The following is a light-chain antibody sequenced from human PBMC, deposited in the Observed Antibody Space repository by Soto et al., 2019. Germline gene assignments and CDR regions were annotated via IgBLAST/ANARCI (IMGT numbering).Light chain of an antibody. CDR1: SSDVGRYNY. Sequence: QSALTQPAAVSGPPGQSITISCTGTSSDVGRYNYDSWYQQHSGKAPKLVIYEVRNRPSGISNRFSASKSGNTASLTISGLQAEDEADYYCTSYTSNTTWVFGGGTKLTVL. V-gene: IGLV2-14*01. CDR3: TSYTSNTTWV. CDR2: EVR. J-gene: IGLJ3*02.